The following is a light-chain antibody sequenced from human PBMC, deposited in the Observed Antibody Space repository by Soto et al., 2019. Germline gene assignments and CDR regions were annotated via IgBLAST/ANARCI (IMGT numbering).Light chain of an antibody. J-gene: IGLJ3*02. V-gene: IGLV2-14*01. CDR2: EVS. CDR3: SSYTRTNTRV. Sequence: QSALTQPASVSGSPGQSITISCTGTSSDVGGYNYVSWYQHHPGKAPKLMIYEVSNRPSGVSNRFSGCKSGNTASLLISGLHDEDEADYFCSSYTRTNTRVFGGGTKVTVL. CDR1: SSDVGGYNY.